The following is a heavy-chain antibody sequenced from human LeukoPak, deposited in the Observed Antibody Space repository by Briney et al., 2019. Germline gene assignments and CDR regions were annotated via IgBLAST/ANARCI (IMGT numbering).Heavy chain of an antibody. J-gene: IGHJ3*02. CDR2: ISAYNGNT. D-gene: IGHD6-13*01. V-gene: IGHV1-18*01. Sequence: ASVKVSCKASGYTFTSYGISWVRQAPGQGLEWMGWISAYNGNTNYAQKLQGRVTVTTDTSTSTAYMELRSLRSDDTAVYYCARSYSGSPQFAFDIWGQGTMVTVSS. CDR1: GYTFTSYG. CDR3: ARSYSGSPQFAFDI.